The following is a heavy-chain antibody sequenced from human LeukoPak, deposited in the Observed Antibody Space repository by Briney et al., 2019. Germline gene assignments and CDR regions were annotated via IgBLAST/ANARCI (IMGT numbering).Heavy chain of an antibody. CDR1: GFTVSSNY. V-gene: IGHV3-53*01. D-gene: IGHD6-13*01. Sequence: GGSLRLSCAASGFTVSSNYMSWVRQAPGKGLEWVSVIYSGGSTYYADSVKGRFTISRDNSKNTLYLQMNSLRAEDTAVYYCACLGSGSGYPLDYWGQGTLVTVSS. CDR2: IYSGGST. CDR3: ACLGSGSGYPLDY. J-gene: IGHJ4*02.